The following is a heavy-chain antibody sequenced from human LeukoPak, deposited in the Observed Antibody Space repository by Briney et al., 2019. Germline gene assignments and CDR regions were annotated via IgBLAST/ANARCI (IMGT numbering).Heavy chain of an antibody. CDR1: GYSFTSYW. D-gene: IGHD6-13*01. CDR3: AREGPYSSSWYYFDY. CDR2: IYPGDSGT. Sequence: GESLKISCKGSGYSFTSYWIGWVRQMPGKGLEWMGIIYPGDSGTRYSPSFQGQVTISADKSISTAYLQWSSLKASDTAMYYCAREGPYSSSWYYFDYWGQGTLVTVSS. V-gene: IGHV5-51*01. J-gene: IGHJ4*02.